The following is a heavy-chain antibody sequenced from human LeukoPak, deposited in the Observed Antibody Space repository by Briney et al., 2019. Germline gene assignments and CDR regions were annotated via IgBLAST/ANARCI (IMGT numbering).Heavy chain of an antibody. CDR1: GYTXTGYY. Sequence: ASVKVSCKASGYTXTGYYIHWVRQAPGQGLEWMGWINPNSGGTNYAQKFQGRVTMTRDTSISTAYMELSRLRSDDTAVYYCARKDSYYDSSGYDYWGQGTLVTVSS. CDR2: INPNSGGT. D-gene: IGHD3-22*01. J-gene: IGHJ4*02. V-gene: IGHV1-2*02. CDR3: ARKDSYYDSSGYDY.